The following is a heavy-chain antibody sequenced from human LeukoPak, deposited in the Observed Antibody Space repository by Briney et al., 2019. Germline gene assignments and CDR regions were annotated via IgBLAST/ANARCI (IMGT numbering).Heavy chain of an antibody. D-gene: IGHD2-15*01. Sequence: GGSLRLSCAASGFTFSNYAMGWVRQAPGKGLEWVSGISGSGDSTNYADSVKGRFTVSSDNSKNTLYLQMTSLRAEDTAIYFCAKDPSRTLGYCNGGSCYSGYYFDYWGQGTLVTVSS. CDR3: AKDPSRTLGYCNGGSCYSGYYFDY. J-gene: IGHJ4*02. CDR2: ISGSGDST. CDR1: GFTFSNYA. V-gene: IGHV3-23*01.